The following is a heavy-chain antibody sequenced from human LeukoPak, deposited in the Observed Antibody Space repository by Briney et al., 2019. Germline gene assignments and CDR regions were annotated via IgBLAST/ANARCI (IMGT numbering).Heavy chain of an antibody. V-gene: IGHV4-39*01. CDR2: KYYSGST. D-gene: IGHD6-19*01. CDR3: ARNIAVAGRGDYMDV. J-gene: IGHJ6*03. Sequence: SETLSLTCTVSGGSISSSRYYGGWIRQPPGKGLKWIGSKYYSGSTYYNPSLKNRVTISVDTSKNQFSLKLSSVTAADTAVYYCARNIAVAGRGDYMDVWGKGTTVTISS. CDR1: GGSISSSRYY.